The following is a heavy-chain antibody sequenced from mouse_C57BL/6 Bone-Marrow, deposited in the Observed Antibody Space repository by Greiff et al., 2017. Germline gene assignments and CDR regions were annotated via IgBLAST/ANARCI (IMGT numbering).Heavy chain of an antibody. J-gene: IGHJ1*03. CDR1: GYTFTSYG. CDR3: ARGVRYFDV. Sequence: VLLKQSGAGLARPGASVKLSCKASGYTFTSYGMSWVKQRTGQGLEWIGEINPRSGNTYYNEKFKGKATMTADKSSSTAYMELRSLTSEDAAVYYCARGVRYFDVWGTGTTVTVSS. V-gene: IGHV1-81*01. D-gene: IGHD2-1*01. CDR2: INPRSGNT.